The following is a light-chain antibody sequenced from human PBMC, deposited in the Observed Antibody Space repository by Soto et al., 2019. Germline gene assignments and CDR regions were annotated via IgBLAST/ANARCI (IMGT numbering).Light chain of an antibody. J-gene: IGKJ5*01. CDR2: AAS. Sequence: DIKLTQSPSFLSASVGDRVTITCRASQGISSNLAWYQQIPGKAPKLLIYAASTLQSGVPSRFSGSGSGTEFTLTISSLQPEDFATYYCQQFNSYPITFGQGTQLEI. CDR3: QQFNSYPIT. CDR1: QGISSN. V-gene: IGKV1-9*01.